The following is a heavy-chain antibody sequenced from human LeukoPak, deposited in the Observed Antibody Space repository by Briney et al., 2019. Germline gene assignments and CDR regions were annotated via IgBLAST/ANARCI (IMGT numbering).Heavy chain of an antibody. V-gene: IGHV1-2*02. J-gene: IGHJ2*01. Sequence: ASVKVSCKASGYTFTGNHVHWVRQAPGQGLERMGWIDPKSGDTMYAQKFQDRVTMTSDTSINTAYIELSGLRSDDTAVYFCAKEADIVSFDLWGRGTLVTVSS. CDR1: GYTFTGNH. D-gene: IGHD2-15*01. CDR3: AKEADIVSFDL. CDR2: IDPKSGDT.